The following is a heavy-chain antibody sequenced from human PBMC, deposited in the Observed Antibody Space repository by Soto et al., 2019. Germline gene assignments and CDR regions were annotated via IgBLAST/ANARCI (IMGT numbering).Heavy chain of an antibody. J-gene: IGHJ4*02. CDR3: ARERFDVDYNTSPPFDY. CDR1: GFTFTNYG. CDR2: ISAYNGHT. V-gene: IGHV1-18*04. Sequence: QVQLVQSGSEVRKPGASVKVSCKASGFTFTNYGITWVRQAPGQGLEWMGWISAYNGHTNYAQKLQGRVTMTTDTSQITAYRERRSLRSDATAVYYCARERFDVDYNTSPPFDYWGQGTLVTVSS. D-gene: IGHD1-20*01.